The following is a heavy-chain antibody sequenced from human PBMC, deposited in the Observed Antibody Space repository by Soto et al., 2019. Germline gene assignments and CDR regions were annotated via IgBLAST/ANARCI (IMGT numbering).Heavy chain of an antibody. D-gene: IGHD2-8*01. CDR1: GFTFSSYW. CDR2: INSDGSIT. Sequence: GGSLRLSCATSGFTFSSYWMYWVRQAPGGGLVWVSRINSDGSITDYADSVKGRFTISRDNAKNTLYLQMNSLRAEDTAVYYCASGTNGAFFVYWGQGILVTVSS. V-gene: IGHV3-74*01. CDR3: ASGTNGAFFVY. J-gene: IGHJ4*02.